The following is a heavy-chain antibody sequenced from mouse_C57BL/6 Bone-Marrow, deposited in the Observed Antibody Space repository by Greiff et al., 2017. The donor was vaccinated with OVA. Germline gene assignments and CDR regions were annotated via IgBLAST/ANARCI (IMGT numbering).Heavy chain of an antibody. CDR2: IHPNSGST. Sequence: QVQLQQPGAELVKPGASVKLSCKASGYTFTSYWMHWVKQRPGQGLEWIGMIHPNSGSTNYNEKFKSKATLTVDKSSSTAYMQLSSLTSEDSAVYYCASYYYGSSGYFDYWGQGTTLTVSS. D-gene: IGHD1-1*01. CDR1: GYTFTSYW. CDR3: ASYYYGSSGYFDY. V-gene: IGHV1-64*01. J-gene: IGHJ2*01.